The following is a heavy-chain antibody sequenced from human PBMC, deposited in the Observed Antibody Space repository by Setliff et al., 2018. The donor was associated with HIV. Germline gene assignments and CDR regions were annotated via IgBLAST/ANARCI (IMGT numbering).Heavy chain of an antibody. J-gene: IGHJ6*03. CDR1: GGSLDSGNYY. Sequence: PSETLSLTCTISGGSLDSGNYYWSWIRQPAGKGLEWIGRASPSGSSNYSPSLKSRVSISIDTSKQFSLNVRSLTAADTAVYYCARSNSGSGTGRGYYYHMYVWGNGTTVTVSS. CDR3: ARSNSGSGTGRGYYYHMYV. V-gene: IGHV4-61*02. CDR2: ASPSGSS. D-gene: IGHD3-9*01.